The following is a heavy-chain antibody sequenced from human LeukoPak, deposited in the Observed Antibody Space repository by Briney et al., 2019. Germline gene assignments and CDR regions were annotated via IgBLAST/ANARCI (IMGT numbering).Heavy chain of an antibody. CDR1: GFTFSSYG. CDR2: ISYDGSHK. D-gene: IGHD3-3*01. J-gene: IGHJ4*02. Sequence: PGGSLRLSCAVSGFTFSSYGMHWVRQAPGKGLEWVAVISYDGSHKYYADSVKGRFTISRDNSKNTLYLQMNSLRAEDTAVYYCAKENFWSGRPYFDYWGQGTLVTVSS. V-gene: IGHV3-30*18. CDR3: AKENFWSGRPYFDY.